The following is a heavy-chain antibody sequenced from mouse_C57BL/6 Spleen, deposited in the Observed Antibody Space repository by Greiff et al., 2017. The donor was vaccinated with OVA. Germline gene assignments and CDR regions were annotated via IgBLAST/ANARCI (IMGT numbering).Heavy chain of an antibody. CDR3: ARHDSHFDY. D-gene: IGHD2-4*01. Sequence: EVKLVESGGDLVKPGGSLKLSCAASGFTFSSYGMSWVRQTPDKRLEWVATISSGGSYTSYPDSVKGRFTISSDNAKNTLYLQMSSLKSEDTAMYYCARHDSHFDYWGQGTTLTVSS. CDR2: ISSGGSYT. V-gene: IGHV5-6*01. J-gene: IGHJ2*01. CDR1: GFTFSSYG.